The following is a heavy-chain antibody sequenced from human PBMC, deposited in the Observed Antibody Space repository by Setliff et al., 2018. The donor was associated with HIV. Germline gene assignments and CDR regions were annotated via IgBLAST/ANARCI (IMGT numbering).Heavy chain of an antibody. D-gene: IGHD4-4*01. CDR1: GGSISSSSFY. CDR2: VYYSGST. Sequence: SETLSLTCAVSGGSISSSSFYWAWIRQPPGKGLEWIGSVYYSGSTYYNPSLKSRVTISIDTSKNQFSLKLSSVTAEDTGVYYCARSATNYNYYYYGMDVWGQGTTVTVSS. V-gene: IGHV4-39*01. J-gene: IGHJ6*02. CDR3: ARSATNYNYYYYGMDV.